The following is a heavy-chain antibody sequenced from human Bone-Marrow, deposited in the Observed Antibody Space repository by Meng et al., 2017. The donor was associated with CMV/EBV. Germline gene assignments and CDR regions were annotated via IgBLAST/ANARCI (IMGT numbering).Heavy chain of an antibody. CDR3: ARLAPRGSPWGGGNPVSCAFDI. CDR2: IYYSGST. Sequence: SEPLSLTCTVSGYSISSGYYWGWIRQPPGKGLEWIGSIYYSGSTYYNPSLKSRVTISVDTSKNQFSLKLSSVTAEDTAVYYCARLAPRGSPWGGGNPVSCAFDIWGQGTMVTVSS. V-gene: IGHV4-38-2*02. CDR1: GYSISSGYY. D-gene: IGHD4-23*01. J-gene: IGHJ3*02.